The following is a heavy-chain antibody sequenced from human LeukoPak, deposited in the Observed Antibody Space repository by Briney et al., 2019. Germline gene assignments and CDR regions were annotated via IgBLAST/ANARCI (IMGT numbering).Heavy chain of an antibody. CDR1: GFTFSSYS. J-gene: IGHJ4*02. V-gene: IGHV3-30*03. Sequence: PGGSLRLSCAASGFTFSSYSMNWVRQAPGKGLEWVAVISYDGSNKYYADSVKGRFTISRDNSKNTLYLQMNSLRAEDTAVYYCAREGIFWINDYWGQGTLVTVSS. CDR2: ISYDGSNK. D-gene: IGHD3-3*01. CDR3: AREGIFWINDY.